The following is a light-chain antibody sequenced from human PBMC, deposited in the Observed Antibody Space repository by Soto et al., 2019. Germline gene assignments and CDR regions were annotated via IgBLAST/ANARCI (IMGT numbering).Light chain of an antibody. Sequence: XATLSCRASQSVSSNLAWYQQKPGQAPRLLIYGASTRATGIPAXXXXXXXXXXXXXXXSSLQSEDFAVYYCQQYNNWPPWTFGQGTKVEXK. J-gene: IGKJ1*01. CDR3: QQYNNWPPWT. V-gene: IGKV3-15*01. CDR1: QSVSSN. CDR2: GAS.